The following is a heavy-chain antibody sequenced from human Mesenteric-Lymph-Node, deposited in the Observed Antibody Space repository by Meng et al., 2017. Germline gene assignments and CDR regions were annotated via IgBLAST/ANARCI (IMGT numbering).Heavy chain of an antibody. J-gene: IGHJ4*02. V-gene: IGHV4-59*08. D-gene: IGHD2-21*01. Sequence: QVQLRRGGAGLLKPSETLSFTCAVNGGSISNNYWSWIRQPPGKGLEWIGFIYYSGSTTYNPSLKSRVSISVDTSKNQFSLKLRFVTAADTAVYYCAREGRSHQVGVSVYWGQGNLVTVSS. CDR3: AREGRSHQVGVSVY. CDR1: GGSISNNY. CDR2: IYYSGST.